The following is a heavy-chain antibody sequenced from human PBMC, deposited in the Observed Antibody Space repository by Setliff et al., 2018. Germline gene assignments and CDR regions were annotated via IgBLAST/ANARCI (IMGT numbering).Heavy chain of an antibody. CDR3: ARHIWGAKMQLPHDVFDI. Sequence: EPLSLTCAVSYYSISSGYYWGWIRQPPGKGLEWIGSMYHSGSTYYSPSLESRVTISVDMSKNHLSLKLSSVTAADTAVYYCARHIWGAKMQLPHDVFDIWGQGTMVTVSS. J-gene: IGHJ3*02. CDR1: YYSISSGYY. V-gene: IGHV4-38-2*01. D-gene: IGHD2-2*01. CDR2: MYHSGST.